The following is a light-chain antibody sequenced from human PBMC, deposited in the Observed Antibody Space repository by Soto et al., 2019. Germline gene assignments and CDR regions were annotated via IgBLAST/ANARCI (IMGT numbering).Light chain of an antibody. CDR2: EVS. CDR3: SSYTHGTALYVL. J-gene: IGLJ2*01. Sequence: QSALTQPASVSGSPGQSITISCTGTSSDVGGYNYVSWYQQHPGKAPKLIIYEVSNRPTEVSNRFSGSKSGNTASLTISGLQAEDEADYYCSSYTHGTALYVLVGGGTELTVL. V-gene: IGLV2-14*01. CDR1: SSDVGGYNY.